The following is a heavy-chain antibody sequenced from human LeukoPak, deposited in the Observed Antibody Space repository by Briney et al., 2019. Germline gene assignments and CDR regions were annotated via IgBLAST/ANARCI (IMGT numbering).Heavy chain of an antibody. Sequence: SETLSLTCTVSGGSTSSSSNSWGWIRQPPGKGLEWIGSIYYSGSTYYNPSLKSRVTISVDTSKNQFSLKLSSVTAADTAVYYCAVGTPNTADFDYWGQGTLVTVSS. D-gene: IGHD7-27*01. V-gene: IGHV4-39*01. J-gene: IGHJ4*02. CDR3: AVGTPNTADFDY. CDR2: IYYSGST. CDR1: GGSTSSSSNS.